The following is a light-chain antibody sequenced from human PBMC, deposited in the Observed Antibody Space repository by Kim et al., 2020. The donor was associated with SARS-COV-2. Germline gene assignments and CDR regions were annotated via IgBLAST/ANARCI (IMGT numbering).Light chain of an antibody. CDR3: QVWDSTGDHPGIF. V-gene: IGLV3-21*04. CDR1: NIASKS. Sequence: SYELTQPPSVSVAPGQTARITCGGDNIASKSVHWYQQKPGQAPVLIIYYDSDRPSGIPERFSGSSAGNTATLTITRVEAGDEADYSCQVWDSTGDHPGIFLGSGTKVTV. J-gene: IGLJ1*01. CDR2: YDS.